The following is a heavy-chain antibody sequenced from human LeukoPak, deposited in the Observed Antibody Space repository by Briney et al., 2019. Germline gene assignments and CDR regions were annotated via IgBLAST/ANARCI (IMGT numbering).Heavy chain of an antibody. D-gene: IGHD3-16*01. V-gene: IGHV3-74*01. J-gene: IGHJ4*02. CDR1: GFTFSRHW. Sequence: PGGSLRLSCAASGFTFSRHWMHWVRQAPGKGLVWVSRINSDGGSTTYADSVKGRFTISRDNAKNTLYLQMNSLRAEDTAVYYCGGRLSLDGRYSFRWGQGTLVTVSS. CDR2: INSDGGST. CDR3: GGRLSLDGRYSFR.